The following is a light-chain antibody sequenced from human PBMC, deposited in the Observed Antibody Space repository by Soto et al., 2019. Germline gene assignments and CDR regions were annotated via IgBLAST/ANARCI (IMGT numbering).Light chain of an antibody. J-gene: IGKJ4*01. CDR3: QQYKSYPLT. V-gene: IGKV1-5*03. Sequence: DIQMTQSPSTLSGSVGDRVTITSRASQSISSWLAWYQQKPGKAPNLLIYKASTLESGVPSRFSGSGSGTEFTLTISSVQPDDFATYYCQQYKSYPLTFGGGTKVDIK. CDR1: QSISSW. CDR2: KAS.